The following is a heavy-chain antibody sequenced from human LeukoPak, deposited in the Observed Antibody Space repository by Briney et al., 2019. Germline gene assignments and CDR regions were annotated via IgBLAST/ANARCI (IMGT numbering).Heavy chain of an antibody. CDR2: ISSSSSYI. Sequence: GGSLRLSCAASGFTFSSYSMNWVRQAPGKGLEWVSSISSSSSYIYYADSVKGRFTISRDNAKNSLYLQMNSLRAEDTAVYYCARDLDGDYNAFDIWGQGTMGTVSS. CDR3: ARDLDGDYNAFDI. V-gene: IGHV3-21*01. D-gene: IGHD4-17*01. J-gene: IGHJ3*02. CDR1: GFTFSSYS.